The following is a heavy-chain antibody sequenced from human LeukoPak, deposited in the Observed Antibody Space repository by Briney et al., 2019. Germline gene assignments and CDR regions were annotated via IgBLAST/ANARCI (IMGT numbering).Heavy chain of an antibody. V-gene: IGHV1-2*02. CDR1: GYTFTGYY. J-gene: IGHJ4*02. CDR3: ARAPTSGSYHLFDY. CDR2: INPNSGGT. Sequence: AASVKVSCKASGYTFTGYYMHWVRQAPGQGLEWMGWINPNSGGTNYAQKFQGRVTMTRDTSISTAYMELSRLRSDDTAVYYCARAPTSGSYHLFDYWGQGTLVTVSS. D-gene: IGHD1-26*01.